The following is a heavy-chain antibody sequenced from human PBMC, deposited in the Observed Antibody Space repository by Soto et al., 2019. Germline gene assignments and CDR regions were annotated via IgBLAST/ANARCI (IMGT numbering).Heavy chain of an antibody. CDR2: IYHSGTS. D-gene: IGHD2-2*01. V-gene: IGHV4-30-2*01. Sequence: PSETLSLTCAVSGDSISSGGFSWSWVRPPPGKGLEWIGYIYHSGTSFYNPSLKSRVTISVDGSKNQFSLKVNSVTAADTAVYYCARGRLVPAVNFDYWGLGTLVTVSS. CDR1: GDSISSGGFS. CDR3: ARGRLVPAVNFDY. J-gene: IGHJ4*02.